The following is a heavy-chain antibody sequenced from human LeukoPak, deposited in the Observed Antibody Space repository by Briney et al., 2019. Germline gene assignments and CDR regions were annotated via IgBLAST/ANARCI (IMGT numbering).Heavy chain of an antibody. Sequence: SETLSLTCTVSGGSISSSSYYWGWIRQPPGKGLEWIGSIYYSGSTYYNPSLKSRVTISVDTSKNQFSLKPSSVTAADTAVYYCARRSSGNFDYWGQGTLVTVSS. CDR1: GGSISSSSYY. D-gene: IGHD6-19*01. J-gene: IGHJ4*02. CDR3: ARRSSGNFDY. V-gene: IGHV4-39*01. CDR2: IYYSGST.